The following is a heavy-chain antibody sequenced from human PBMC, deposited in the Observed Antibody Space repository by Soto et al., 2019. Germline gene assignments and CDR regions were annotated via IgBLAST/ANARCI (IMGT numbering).Heavy chain of an antibody. J-gene: IGHJ6*03. V-gene: IGHV4-34*01. Sequence: SETLSLTCAVYGGSFSGYYWSWIRQPPGKGLEWIGEINHSGSTNYNPSLKSRVTISVDTSKNQFSLKLSSVTAADTAVYYCARNEESDYGSGSYYSYMDVWGKGTTVTVSS. D-gene: IGHD3-10*01. CDR3: ARNEESDYGSGSYYSYMDV. CDR2: INHSGST. CDR1: GGSFSGYY.